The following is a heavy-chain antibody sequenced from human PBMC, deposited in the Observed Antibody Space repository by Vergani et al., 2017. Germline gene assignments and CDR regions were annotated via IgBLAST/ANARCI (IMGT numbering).Heavy chain of an antibody. CDR1: GGTFSSYA. Sequence: QVQLVQSGSELKKPGASVKVSCKASGGTFSSYAISWVRQAPGQGLEWMGGIIPIFGTANYAQKFQGRVTITADESTSTAYMELSSLRSEDTAVYYCASGYSPAAIQYGLYNWFDPWGQGTLVTVTS. D-gene: IGHD2-2*02. V-gene: IGHV1-69*01. CDR3: ASGYSPAAIQYGLYNWFDP. CDR2: IIPIFGTA. J-gene: IGHJ5*02.